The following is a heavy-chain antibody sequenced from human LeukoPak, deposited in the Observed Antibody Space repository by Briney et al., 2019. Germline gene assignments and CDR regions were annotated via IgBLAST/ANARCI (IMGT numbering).Heavy chain of an antibody. D-gene: IGHD1-26*01. V-gene: IGHV3-21*01. J-gene: IGHJ4*02. Sequence: GGSLRLSCAASGFTFSTYNMNWVRQAPGKGLEWVSSISGSSSYIYYADSVKGRFSVSRDNAKNSLYLQMNSLRAEDTAVYYCARDLLGWELHYFDYWGQGTLVTVSS. CDR3: ARDLLGWELHYFDY. CDR1: GFTFSTYN. CDR2: ISGSSSYI.